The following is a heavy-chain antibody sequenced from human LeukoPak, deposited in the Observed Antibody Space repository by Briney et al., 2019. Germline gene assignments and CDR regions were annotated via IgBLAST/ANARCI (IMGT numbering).Heavy chain of an antibody. CDR2: INPNSGGT. CDR1: GYTFTGYY. Sequence: ASVKVSCKASGYTFTGYYIHWVRQAPGQGLEWVGWINPNSGGTNYAQKFQGRVTMTRDTSISTAYMELSRLRSDDTAVYYCARDRTGVFPEYFQHWGQGTLVTVSS. V-gene: IGHV1-2*02. CDR3: ARDRTGVFPEYFQH. D-gene: IGHD3-16*01. J-gene: IGHJ1*01.